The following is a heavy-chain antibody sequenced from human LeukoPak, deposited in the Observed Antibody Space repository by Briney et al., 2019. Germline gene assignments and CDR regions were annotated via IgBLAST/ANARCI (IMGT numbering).Heavy chain of an antibody. CDR1: GFTFSSYS. V-gene: IGHV3-21*04. Sequence: GGSLRLSCAASGFTFSSYSMNWVRQAPGKGLEWVSSISSGSSYTYYADSVKGRFTISRDNSKNTLYLQMNSLRAEDTAVYYCAKKYYDFWSGYYIPYYYYGMDVWGQGTTVTVSS. CDR2: ISSGSSYT. CDR3: AKKYYDFWSGYYIPYYYYGMDV. D-gene: IGHD3-3*01. J-gene: IGHJ6*02.